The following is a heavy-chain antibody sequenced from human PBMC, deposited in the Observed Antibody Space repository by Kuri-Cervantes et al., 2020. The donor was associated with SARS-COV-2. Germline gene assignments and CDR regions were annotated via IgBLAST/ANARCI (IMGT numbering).Heavy chain of an antibody. CDR2: INPNSGGT. J-gene: IGHJ5*02. Sequence: ASVKVSCKASGYTFTGYYMHWVRQAPGQGLEWMGWINPNSGGTNYAQKFQGRVTMTRDTSISTAYMELSRLRSDDTAVYYCARGDYDLWSGPGNNWFDPWGQGTLVTVSS. V-gene: IGHV1-2*02. CDR1: GYTFTGYY. D-gene: IGHD3-3*01. CDR3: ARGDYDLWSGPGNNWFDP.